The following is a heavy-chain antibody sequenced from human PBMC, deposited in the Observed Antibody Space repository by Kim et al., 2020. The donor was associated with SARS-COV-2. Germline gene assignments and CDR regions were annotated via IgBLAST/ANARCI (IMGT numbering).Heavy chain of an antibody. J-gene: IGHJ4*02. Sequence: SGPTLVNPTQTLTLTCTFSGFSLATTGVAVGWVRQPPGKALEWLALIFWDDDKRYRPSLRGRLTVAKDTSKNQVVLTMTNMDPADTATYYCAHNPLQWPPAAFHFDYWGQGTLVTVSS. D-gene: IGHD6-19*01. CDR1: GFSLATTGVA. CDR2: IFWDDDK. V-gene: IGHV2-5*02. CDR3: AHNPLQWPPAAFHFDY.